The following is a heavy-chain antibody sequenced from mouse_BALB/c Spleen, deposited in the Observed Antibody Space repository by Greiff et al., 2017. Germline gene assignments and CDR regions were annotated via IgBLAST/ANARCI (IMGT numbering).Heavy chain of an antibody. CDR2: INPSTGYT. CDR3: ARFITTARGWFAY. V-gene: IGHV1-7*01. J-gene: IGHJ3*01. D-gene: IGHD1-2*01. Sequence: QVQLQQSGAELAKPGASVKMSCKASGYTFTSYWMHWVKQRPGQGLEWIGYINPSTGYTEYNQKFKDKATLTADKSSSTAYMQLSSLTSEDSAVYYCARFITTARGWFAYWGQGTLVTVSA. CDR1: GYTFTSYW.